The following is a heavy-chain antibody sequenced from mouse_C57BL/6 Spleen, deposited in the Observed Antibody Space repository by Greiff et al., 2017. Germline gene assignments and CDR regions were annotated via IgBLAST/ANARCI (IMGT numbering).Heavy chain of an antibody. J-gene: IGHJ3*01. V-gene: IGHV1-15*01. CDR2: IDPETGGT. D-gene: IGHD1-1*01. CDR3: TRWGYGSITGFAY. Sequence: VQLQQSGAERGRPGASVTLCCKASGYTFTDYEMHWVKQTSVHGLEWIGAIDPETGGTAYNQKFKGKAILTADKSSSTAYMELRSLTSEDSAFYYCTRWGYGSITGFAYWGQGTLVTVSA. CDR1: GYTFTDYE.